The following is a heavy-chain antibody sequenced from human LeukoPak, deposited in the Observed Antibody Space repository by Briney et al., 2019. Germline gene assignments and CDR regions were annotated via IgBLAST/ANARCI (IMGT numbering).Heavy chain of an antibody. V-gene: IGHV3-30*04. CDR3: ARDRAGYCSGGSCQDLRC. CDR1: GFTFSSYA. CDR2: ISYDGSNK. J-gene: IGHJ4*02. Sequence: SGGSLRLSCAASGFTFSSYAMHWVRQAPGKGLEWVAVISYDGSNKYYADSVKGRFTISRDNSKNTLYLQMNSLRAEDTAVYYCARDRAGYCSGGSCQDLRCWGQGTLVTVSS. D-gene: IGHD2-15*01.